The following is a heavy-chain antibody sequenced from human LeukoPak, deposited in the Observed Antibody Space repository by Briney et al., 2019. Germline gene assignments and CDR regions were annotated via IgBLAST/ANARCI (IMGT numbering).Heavy chain of an antibody. CDR3: AGGHALVSYYTGIDY. J-gene: IGHJ4*02. CDR2: VSGSGDTT. D-gene: IGHD3-10*01. V-gene: IGHV3-23*01. Sequence: PGGSLRLSCAASGFSFGNHAMIWVRQAAGKGLEWVSVVSGSGDTTHYADSVKGRFTISRDNSKNTLYLQMSSLRPEDTAVYYCAGGHALVSYYTGIDYWGQGTLVTVSS. CDR1: GFSFGNHA.